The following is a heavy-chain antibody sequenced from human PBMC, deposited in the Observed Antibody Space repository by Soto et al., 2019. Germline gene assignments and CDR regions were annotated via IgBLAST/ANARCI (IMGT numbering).Heavy chain of an antibody. D-gene: IGHD2-21*02. V-gene: IGHV1-69*13. CDR3: ARDQNAYCGGDCSKSPFDY. CDR2: IIPIFGTA. CDR1: GGTFSSYA. Sequence: SVKVSCKASGGTFSSYAISRVRQAPGQGLEWMGGIIPIFGTANYAQKFQGRVTITADESTSTAYMELSSLRSEDTAVYYCARDQNAYCGGDCSKSPFDYWGQGTLVTVSS. J-gene: IGHJ4*02.